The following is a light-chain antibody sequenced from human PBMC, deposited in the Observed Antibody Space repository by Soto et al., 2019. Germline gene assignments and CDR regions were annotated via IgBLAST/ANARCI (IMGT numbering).Light chain of an antibody. V-gene: IGKV3-15*01. CDR3: QHYYHWPPGYS. CDR2: GSS. Sequence: EIVMTQYPATLSVSPGERATLSCRASQSIRTHLAWYQQKVGQAPRLLIYGSSTRATGIPARFSGSGSGTEFTLTISSLQSGDFAVYYCQHYYHWPPGYSFGPGTKLDIK. CDR1: QSIRTH. J-gene: IGKJ2*01.